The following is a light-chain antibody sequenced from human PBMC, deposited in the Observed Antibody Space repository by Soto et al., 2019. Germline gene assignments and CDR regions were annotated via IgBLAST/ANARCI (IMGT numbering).Light chain of an antibody. Sequence: EIVLTQSPGTLSVSPGERATLSCRASQTISSNNLAWYQQKPGQAPRLLIYGTSSRATGFPDRVSGSGSGTDFTLTISRLEPEDSAIYYCQQYGSWTFGQGTKVEI. V-gene: IGKV3-20*01. J-gene: IGKJ1*01. CDR3: QQYGSWT. CDR2: GTS. CDR1: QTISSNN.